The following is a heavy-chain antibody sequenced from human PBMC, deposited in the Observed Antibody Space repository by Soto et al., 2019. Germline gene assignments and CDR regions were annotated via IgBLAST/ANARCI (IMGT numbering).Heavy chain of an antibody. J-gene: IGHJ5*02. Sequence: PGGSLRLSCVGSGFTFGNYAMSWVHQAPGKGLEWVSSITGIDGRTYYADSVKGRFTIYRDNPKNTLYLQMNNLRAEDTAMFYCAKDRGPYCSGGICYPPSWFDPWGQGTQVTVSS. CDR1: GFTFGNYA. CDR2: ITGIDGRT. D-gene: IGHD2-15*01. CDR3: AKDRGPYCSGGICYPPSWFDP. V-gene: IGHV3-23*01.